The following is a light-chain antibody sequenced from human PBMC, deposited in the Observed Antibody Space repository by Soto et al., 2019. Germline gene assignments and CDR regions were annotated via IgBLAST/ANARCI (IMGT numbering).Light chain of an antibody. CDR2: DAS. J-gene: IGKJ1*01. CDR1: QSISGW. V-gene: IGKV1-5*01. CDR3: QQYDSFPWS. Sequence: DIQMTQSPSTLSASVGDRVTITCRASQSISGWLAWYQQKPGKAPKILIYDASNLERGLPSRFSGSGSGTEFTLTISSLQPADFATYYCQQYDSFPWSFGQGTKVDIK.